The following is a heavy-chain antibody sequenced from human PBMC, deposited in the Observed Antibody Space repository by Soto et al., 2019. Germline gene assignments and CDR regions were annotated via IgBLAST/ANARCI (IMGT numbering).Heavy chain of an antibody. Sequence: SETLSLTCTVSGGSISSYYWSWIRQPPGKGLEWIGYIYYSGSTNYNPSLKSRVTISVDTSKNQFSLKLSSVTAADTAVYYCARDLSITGTPYYYYGMDVWGQGTTVTVSS. J-gene: IGHJ6*02. D-gene: IGHD1-20*01. CDR2: IYYSGST. CDR3: ARDLSITGTPYYYYGMDV. V-gene: IGHV4-59*01. CDR1: GGSISSYY.